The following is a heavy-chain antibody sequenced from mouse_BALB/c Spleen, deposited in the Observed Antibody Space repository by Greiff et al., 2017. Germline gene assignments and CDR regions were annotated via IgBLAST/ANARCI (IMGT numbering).Heavy chain of an antibody. Sequence: EVKLMESGGGLVKPGGSLKLSCAASGFTFSSYAMSWVRQTPEKRLEWFASISSGGSTYYPDSVKGRFTISRDNARNILYLQMSSLRSEDTAMYYSARATMITTGFAYWGQGTLVTVSA. CDR2: ISSGGST. CDR3: ARATMITTGFAY. D-gene: IGHD2-4*01. J-gene: IGHJ3*01. V-gene: IGHV5-6-5*01. CDR1: GFTFSSYA.